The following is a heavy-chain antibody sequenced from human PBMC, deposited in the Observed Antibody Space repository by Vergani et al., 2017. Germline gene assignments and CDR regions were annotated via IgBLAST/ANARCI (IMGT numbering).Heavy chain of an antibody. Sequence: QVQLVQSGAEVKKPGASVKVSCKASGYTFTSYDINWVRQATGQGLEWMGWMNPNSGNTGYAQKFQGRVTMTRNTSISTAYMELSSLRSEDTAVYYCARXVRTGTTHKHYCYYYMDVWGKGTTVTVSS. D-gene: IGHD1-1*01. J-gene: IGHJ6*03. CDR3: ARXVRTGTTHKHYCYYYMDV. V-gene: IGHV1-8*01. CDR1: GYTFTSYD. CDR2: MNPNSGNT.